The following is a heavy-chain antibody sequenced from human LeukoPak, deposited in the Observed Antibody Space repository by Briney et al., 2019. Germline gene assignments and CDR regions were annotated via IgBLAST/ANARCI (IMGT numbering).Heavy chain of an antibody. Sequence: GASVKVSCKASGYTFTGYYMHWVRRAPGQGLEWMGWINPNSGGTNYAQKFQGRVTMTRDTSISTAYMELSRLRSDDTAVYYCARVPDIVVVPAAIWFDPWGQGTLVTVSS. CDR1: GYTFTGYY. V-gene: IGHV1-2*02. CDR2: INPNSGGT. J-gene: IGHJ5*02. D-gene: IGHD2-2*01. CDR3: ARVPDIVVVPAAIWFDP.